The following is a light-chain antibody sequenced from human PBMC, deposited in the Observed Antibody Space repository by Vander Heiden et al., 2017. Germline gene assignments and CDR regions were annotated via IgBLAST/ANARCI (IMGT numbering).Light chain of an antibody. V-gene: IGLV3-1*01. CDR1: ELGRKY. Sequence: SYDLTHPPSVSVSPGQTASITCSGDELGRKYAYWYQQKPGQSPVLGIFQDTKRPSGIPERFSGSNPGNTATLNISGTLAMDEADDYCQAWDSGFDVFGTGTKVTVL. CDR2: QDT. J-gene: IGLJ1*01. CDR3: QAWDSGFDV.